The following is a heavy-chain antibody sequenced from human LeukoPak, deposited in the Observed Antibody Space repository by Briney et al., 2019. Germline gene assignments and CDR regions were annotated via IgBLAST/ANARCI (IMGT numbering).Heavy chain of an antibody. Sequence: ASVKVSCKASEGTFSSYTISWVRQAPVQGLEWMGMIIPIFGSANYAQRFQGSVTITADESTSTAYMELSSLRYEDTAVYYCARESRYSGNEGVLDYWGQGTLVTVSS. V-gene: IGHV1-69*13. D-gene: IGHD5-12*01. CDR2: IIPIFGSA. J-gene: IGHJ4*02. CDR1: EGTFSSYT. CDR3: ARESRYSGNEGVLDY.